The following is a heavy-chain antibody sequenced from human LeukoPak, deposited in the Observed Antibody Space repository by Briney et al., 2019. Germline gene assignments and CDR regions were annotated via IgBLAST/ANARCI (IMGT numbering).Heavy chain of an antibody. CDR2: IIPIFGTA. J-gene: IGHJ4*02. CDR3: AREGIQLWLLDY. V-gene: IGHV1-69*13. CDR1: GGTFSSYA. D-gene: IGHD5-18*01. Sequence: SVKVSCKASGGTFSSYAISRVRQAPGQGLEWMGGIIPIFGTANYAQKFQGRVTITADESTSTAYMELSSLRSEDTAVYYCAREGIQLWLLDYWGQGTLVTVSS.